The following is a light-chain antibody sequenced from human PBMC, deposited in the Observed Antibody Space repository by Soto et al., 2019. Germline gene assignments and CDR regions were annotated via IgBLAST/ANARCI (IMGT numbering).Light chain of an antibody. CDR2: GAS. CDR1: QNVSSSY. CDR3: EQYGSSVRT. V-gene: IGKV3-20*01. Sequence: EIVLTQSPGTLSLSPGERATLSCRASQNVSSSYLAWYQQKPGQAPRLLIYGASSRASGIPDRFSGGGSGTDFTLTISRLEPEDFAVYYCEQYGSSVRTFGQGTKVEIK. J-gene: IGKJ1*01.